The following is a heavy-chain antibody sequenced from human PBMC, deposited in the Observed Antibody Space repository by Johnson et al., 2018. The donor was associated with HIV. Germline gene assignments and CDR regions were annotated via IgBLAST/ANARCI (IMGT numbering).Heavy chain of an antibody. CDR3: AKWSIVGATFSDAFDI. CDR2: IWYEGSNK. Sequence: HVQLVESGGGVVQPGGSLRLSCAASGFIFSSYGMHWVRQAPGKGLEWVAVIWYEGSNKYSADSVKGRFTISRDNSKNTLYLQMNSLRAEDTAVYYCAKWSIVGATFSDAFDIRGRGTMVTVSS. V-gene: IGHV3-30*02. CDR1: GFIFSSYG. D-gene: IGHD1-26*01. J-gene: IGHJ3*02.